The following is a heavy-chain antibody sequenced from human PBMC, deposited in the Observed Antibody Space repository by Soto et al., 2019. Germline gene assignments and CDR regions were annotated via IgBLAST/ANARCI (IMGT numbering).Heavy chain of an antibody. J-gene: IGHJ4*02. CDR3: ARTGERWILGYYFDY. CDR1: GGSISSGGYY. CDR2: IYYSGST. V-gene: IGHV4-31*03. Sequence: QVQLQESGPGLVKPSQTLSLTCTVSGGSISSGGYYWSWIRQHPGKGLEWIGYIYYSGSTYYNPSLKXRXTXXVDTSKNPFSLKLSSVSAADTAVYYCARTGERWILGYYFDYWGQGTLVTVSS. D-gene: IGHD2-2*03.